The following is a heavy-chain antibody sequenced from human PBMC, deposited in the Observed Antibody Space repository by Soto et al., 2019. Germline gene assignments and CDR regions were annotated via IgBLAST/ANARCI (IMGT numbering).Heavy chain of an antibody. CDR2: IDPSDSYT. J-gene: IGHJ3*02. CDR1: GYSFSSYW. Sequence: PGASLKISCKASGYSFSSYWISWVRQIPGQGLEWMGRIDPSDSYTNYSPSFQGHVTISADKSISTAYLQWSSLKASDTAMYYCARQKYDSLTGYCNGFDIWGQGTMVTVSS. V-gene: IGHV5-10-1*01. CDR3: ARQKYDSLTGYCNGFDI. D-gene: IGHD3-9*01.